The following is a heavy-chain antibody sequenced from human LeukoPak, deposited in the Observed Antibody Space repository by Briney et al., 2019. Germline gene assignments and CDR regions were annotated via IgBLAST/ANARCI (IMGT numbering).Heavy chain of an antibody. Sequence: GRSLRLSCAASGFTFSSYGMHWVRQAPGKGLEWVAFIRYDGSNKYYADSVKGRFTISRDNSKNTLYLQMNSLRAEDTAVYYCAKVHAVRGEDYMDVWGKGTTVTVSS. V-gene: IGHV3-30*02. CDR1: GFTFSSYG. CDR2: IRYDGSNK. D-gene: IGHD3-10*01. J-gene: IGHJ6*03. CDR3: AKVHAVRGEDYMDV.